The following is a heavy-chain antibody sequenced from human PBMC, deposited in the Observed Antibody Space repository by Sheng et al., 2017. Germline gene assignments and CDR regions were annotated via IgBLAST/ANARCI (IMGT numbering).Heavy chain of an antibody. Sequence: RLQLQESGPGLVKPSETLSLTCTVSGGSISSSSYYWGWIRQPPGKGLEWIGSIYYSGSTYYNPSLKSRVTISVDTSKNQFSLKLSSVTAADTAVYYCARDKSRSFWFDPWGQGTLVTVSS. CDR1: GGSISSSSYY. J-gene: IGHJ5*02. D-gene: IGHD6-13*01. CDR2: IYYSGST. CDR3: ARDKSRSFWFDP. V-gene: IGHV4-39*06.